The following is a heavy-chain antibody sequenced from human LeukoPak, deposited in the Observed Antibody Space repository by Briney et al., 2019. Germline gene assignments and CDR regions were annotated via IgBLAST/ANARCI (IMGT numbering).Heavy chain of an antibody. CDR3: ARHRWGSYALDKWDWFDP. CDR2: IYYSGST. CDR1: GGSISSGGYY. V-gene: IGHV4-31*03. J-gene: IGHJ5*02. Sequence: PSETLSLTCTVSGGSISSGGYYWSWIRQHPGKGLEWIGYIYYSGSTYYNPSLKSRVTISVDTSKNQFSLKLSSVTAADTAVYYCARHRWGSYALDKWDWFDPWGQGTLVTVSS. D-gene: IGHD1-26*01.